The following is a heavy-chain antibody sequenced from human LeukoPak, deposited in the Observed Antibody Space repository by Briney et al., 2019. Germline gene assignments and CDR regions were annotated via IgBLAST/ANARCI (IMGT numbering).Heavy chain of an antibody. J-gene: IGHJ4*02. Sequence: GGSLRLSCATSGFTFSDYYMSWIRQAPGKGLEWVSYISSSGSNIYYADSVKGRFTISRDNAKNSLYLQMNSLRAEDTAVYYCARGQQLVRFLPWDYWGQGTLVTVSS. CDR3: ARGQQLVRFLPWDY. V-gene: IGHV3-11*01. CDR1: GFTFSDYY. CDR2: ISSSGSNI. D-gene: IGHD6-6*01.